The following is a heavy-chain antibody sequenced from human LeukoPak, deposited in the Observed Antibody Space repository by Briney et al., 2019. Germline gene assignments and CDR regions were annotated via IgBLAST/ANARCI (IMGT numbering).Heavy chain of an antibody. CDR2: IYTSGST. CDR1: GGSISSYY. CDR3: ASMSGYCSGGSCYLSGFDP. J-gene: IGHJ5*02. D-gene: IGHD2-15*01. Sequence: PSETLSLTCTVSGGSISSYYWSWIRQPAGKGLEWIGRIYTSGSTNYNPSLKSRVTMSVDTSKNQFSLKLSSVTAADTAVYYCASMSGYCSGGSCYLSGFDPWGQGTLVTVSS. V-gene: IGHV4-4*07.